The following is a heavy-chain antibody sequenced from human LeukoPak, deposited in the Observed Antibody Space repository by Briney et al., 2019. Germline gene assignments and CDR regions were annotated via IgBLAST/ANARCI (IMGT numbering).Heavy chain of an antibody. CDR3: ARTGTTGFTWLDP. J-gene: IGHJ5*02. D-gene: IGHD1-1*01. CDR2: IYYRGST. CDR1: GGSISSYY. V-gene: IGHV4-59*01. Sequence: SETPSLTCTVSGGSISSYYWSWIRQPPGKGLEWIGYIYYRGSTNYNPSLKSRVTISVDTSRNHFSLKLSSVTAADTAVYYCARTGTTGFTWLDPWGQGTLVTVSS.